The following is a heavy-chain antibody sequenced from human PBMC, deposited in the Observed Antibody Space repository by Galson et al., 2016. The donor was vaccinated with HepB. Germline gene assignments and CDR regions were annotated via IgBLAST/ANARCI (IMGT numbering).Heavy chain of an antibody. V-gene: IGHV3-23*01. D-gene: IGHD3-3*01. CDR1: GFTFWSCA. CDR2: ISGSGDST. Sequence: SLRLSCAASGFTFWSCAMSWVRQAPGKGLEWVSAISGSGDSTDYADSVKGRFTISRDNSQNTLYLHMKSLRAEDTAVYYCAKAVFGVVIWMYHLDYWGQGMLVTVSS. CDR3: AKAVFGVVIWMYHLDY. J-gene: IGHJ4*02.